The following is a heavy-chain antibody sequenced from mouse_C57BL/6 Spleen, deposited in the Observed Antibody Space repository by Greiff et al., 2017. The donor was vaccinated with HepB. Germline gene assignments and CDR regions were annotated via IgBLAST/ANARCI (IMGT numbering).Heavy chain of an antibody. CDR3: ASALWDGFAY. CDR1: GFTFSSYA. D-gene: IGHD4-1*01. Sequence: EVQRVESGGGLVKPGGSLKLSCAASGFTFSSYAMSWVRQTPEKRLEWVATISDGGSYTYYPDNVKGRFTISRDNAKNNLYLQMSHLKSEDTAMYYCASALWDGFAYWGQGTLVTVSA. CDR2: ISDGGSYT. V-gene: IGHV5-4*01. J-gene: IGHJ3*01.